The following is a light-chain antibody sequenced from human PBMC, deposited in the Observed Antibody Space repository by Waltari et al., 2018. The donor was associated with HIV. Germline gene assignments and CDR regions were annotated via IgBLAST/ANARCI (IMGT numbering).Light chain of an antibody. CDR2: NTY. CDR3: QQYGSAPPIT. CDR1: QYVSNNY. V-gene: IGKV3-20*01. J-gene: IGKJ4*01. Sequence: EIVLTQSPGTLSLSPRERATLSCRASQYVSNNYLAWYQQPPGQAPRLLIYNTYNRATGIPDRFSGSGSGTDFTLTISRLEPEDFAIYYCQQYGSAPPITFGGGTKVEI.